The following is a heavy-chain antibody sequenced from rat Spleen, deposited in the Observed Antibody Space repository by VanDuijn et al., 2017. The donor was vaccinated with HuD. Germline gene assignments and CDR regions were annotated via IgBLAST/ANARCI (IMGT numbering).Heavy chain of an antibody. CDR3: ATQSIIRVPLFDY. Sequence: EVQLVESGGGLVQPGRSLRLSCVASGFTFNNYWMTWIRQAPKKGLEWVATIVYDGTRTYFRDSVKGRFTLSRDNTKSTLYLQMDSLRSEDTATYYCATQSIIRVPLFDYWGQGVMVTVSS. V-gene: IGHV5S10*01. J-gene: IGHJ2*01. CDR1: GFTFNNYW. D-gene: IGHD4-3*01. CDR2: IVYDGTRT.